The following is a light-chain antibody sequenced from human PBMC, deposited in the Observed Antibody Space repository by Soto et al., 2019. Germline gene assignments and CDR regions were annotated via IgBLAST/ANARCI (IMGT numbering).Light chain of an antibody. V-gene: IGKV1-9*01. Sequence: DIQLTQSPSFLYASAGDRVSITCRASQGVSIDLAWYQQTPGKAPKLLIYGVSTLQSGVPSWFSGSGSGTDFTLTISGLQPEDFATYYCQQLNSYPRTFGQGPKVEIK. J-gene: IGKJ1*01. CDR3: QQLNSYPRT. CDR2: GVS. CDR1: QGVSID.